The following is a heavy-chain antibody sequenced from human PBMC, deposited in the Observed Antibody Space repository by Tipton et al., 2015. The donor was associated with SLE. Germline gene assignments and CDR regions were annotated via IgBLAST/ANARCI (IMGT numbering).Heavy chain of an antibody. D-gene: IGHD3-9*01. V-gene: IGHV4-39*07. CDR3: ARAVLYYDILTGYYPHWFDP. Sequence: TLSLTCTVSGGSISSSGYYWDWIRQPPGKGLERIGNIYYSGTTNDNPSLKSRVTISVDTSKNQFSLKLSSVTAADTAVYYCARAVLYYDILTGYYPHWFDPWGQGTLVTVSS. CDR1: GGSISSSGYY. CDR2: IYYSGTT. J-gene: IGHJ5*02.